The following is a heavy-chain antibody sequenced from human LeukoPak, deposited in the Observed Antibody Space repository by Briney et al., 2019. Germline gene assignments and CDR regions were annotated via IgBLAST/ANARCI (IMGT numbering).Heavy chain of an antibody. CDR3: AREERYSGYDRYYYYGMDV. J-gene: IGHJ6*02. CDR2: IYYSGST. V-gene: IGHV4-59*01. Sequence: PSETLSLTCTVSGGSISSYYCSWIRQPPGKGLEWIGYIYYSGSTNYNPSLKSRVTISVDTSKNQFSLKLSSVTAADTAVYYCAREERYSGYDRYYYYGMDVWGQGTTVTDSS. CDR1: GGSISSYY. D-gene: IGHD5-12*01.